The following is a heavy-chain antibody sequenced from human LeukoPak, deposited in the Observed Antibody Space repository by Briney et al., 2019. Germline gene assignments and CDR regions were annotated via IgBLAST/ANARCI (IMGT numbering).Heavy chain of an antibody. CDR2: ISCSSSYI. D-gene: IGHD3-10*01. CDR1: GFTFSSYS. Sequence: GGSLRLSCAASGFTFSSYSMNWVSQAPGKGLEWVSSISCSSSYIYYADSVKGRFTISRDNAKNSLYLQMNSLRAEDTAVYYCASGVQRGYWGQGTLVTVSS. J-gene: IGHJ4*02. V-gene: IGHV3-21*01. CDR3: ASGVQRGY.